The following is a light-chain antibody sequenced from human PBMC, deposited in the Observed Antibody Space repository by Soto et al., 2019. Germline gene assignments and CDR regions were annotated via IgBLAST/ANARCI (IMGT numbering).Light chain of an antibody. V-gene: IGKV1-39*01. CDR3: QQSYITLYS. J-gene: IGKJ2*01. CDR1: QILNNR. CDR2: GAF. Sequence: DIQMTQSPSTLSASVGDRVTITCRARQILNNRLSWYQQKPGKAPNLLISGAFNLLSGVPSRFGGGGSGTDFTLTISSLHPQDFATYYWQQSYITLYSFGQGTRLEIK.